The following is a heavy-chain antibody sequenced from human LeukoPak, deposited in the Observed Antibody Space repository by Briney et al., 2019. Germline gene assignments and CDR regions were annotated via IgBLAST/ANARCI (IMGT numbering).Heavy chain of an antibody. CDR1: GGSFSGYY. V-gene: IGHV4-34*01. D-gene: IGHD3-10*01. CDR2: INRSGST. CDR3: ARDRFPPGYYGSGSYFDY. J-gene: IGHJ4*02. Sequence: PSETLSLTCAVYGGSFSGYYWSWIRQPPGKGLEWIGEINRSGSTNYNPSLKSRVTISVDTSKNQFSLKLSSVTAADTAVYYCARDRFPPGYYGSGSYFDYWGQGTLVTVSS.